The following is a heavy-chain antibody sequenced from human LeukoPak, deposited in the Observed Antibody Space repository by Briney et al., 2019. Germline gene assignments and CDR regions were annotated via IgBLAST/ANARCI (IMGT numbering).Heavy chain of an antibody. CDR2: ISGSGGST. Sequence: GGSLRLSCAAPGFTFSSYAMSWVRQAPGKGLEWVSAISGSGGSTYYADSVKGRFTISRDNSKNTLYLQMNSLRAEDTAVYYCAKDYYDSSGYYYRSHYFDYWGQGTLVTVSS. CDR3: AKDYYDSSGYYYRSHYFDY. CDR1: GFTFSSYA. V-gene: IGHV3-23*01. D-gene: IGHD3-22*01. J-gene: IGHJ4*02.